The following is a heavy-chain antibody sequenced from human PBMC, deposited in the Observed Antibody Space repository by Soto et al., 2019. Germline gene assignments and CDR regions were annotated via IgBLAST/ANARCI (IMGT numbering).Heavy chain of an antibody. D-gene: IGHD1-26*01. Sequence: GASVKVSCKASGYTFTSYAMHWVRQAPGQRLEWMGWINAGNGNTKYSQKFQGRVTMTRDTSTSTVYMELSSLRSEDTAVYYCARELIVGATIAYWGQGTLVTVSS. CDR3: ARELIVGATIAY. J-gene: IGHJ4*02. V-gene: IGHV1-3*01. CDR2: INAGNGNT. CDR1: GYTFTSYA.